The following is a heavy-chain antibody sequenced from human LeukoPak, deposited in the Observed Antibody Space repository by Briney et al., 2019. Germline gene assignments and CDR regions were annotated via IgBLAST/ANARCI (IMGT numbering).Heavy chain of an antibody. CDR2: ISGSGGGT. CDR3: AKASRYFGEFDS. J-gene: IGHJ4*02. D-gene: IGHD3-9*01. Sequence: GSLRLSCAASGFTFSTYALSWVRQAPGKGLEWVSGISGSGGGTYYVDFVKGRFTISKDISKRTMYLQMDSLRVEDTAMYYCAKASRYFGEFDSWGQGALAIASS. CDR1: GFTFSTYA. V-gene: IGHV3-23*01.